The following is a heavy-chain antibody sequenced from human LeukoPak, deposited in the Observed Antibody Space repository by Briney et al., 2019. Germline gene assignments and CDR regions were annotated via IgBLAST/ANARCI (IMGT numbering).Heavy chain of an antibody. CDR3: ARGRNGY. V-gene: IGHV3-21*01. CDR1: GFTFSSYG. CDR2: ISSSSSYI. J-gene: IGHJ4*02. D-gene: IGHD2-8*01. Sequence: GGSLRLSCAASGFTFSSYGMSWVRQAPGKGLEWVSSISSSSSYIYYADSAKGRFTISRDNAKNSLYLQMNSLRAEDTAVYYCARGRNGYWGQGTLVTVSS.